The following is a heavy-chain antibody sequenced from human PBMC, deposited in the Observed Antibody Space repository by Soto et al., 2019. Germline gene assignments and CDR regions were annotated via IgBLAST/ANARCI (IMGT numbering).Heavy chain of an antibody. CDR1: GGSISSGGYY. V-gene: IGHV4-39*01. CDR3: VLHLIIRRSSGSFDI. Sequence: SETLSLTCTVSGGSISSGGYYWSWLRQPPGKGLEWIASIKYSGTTFYNPSLKSRVTLSVDTSKNQFALKLSSVTAAETAVYYCVLHLIIRRSSGSFDIRGPGTIVTGS. D-gene: IGHD3-16*01. J-gene: IGHJ3*02. CDR2: IKYSGTT.